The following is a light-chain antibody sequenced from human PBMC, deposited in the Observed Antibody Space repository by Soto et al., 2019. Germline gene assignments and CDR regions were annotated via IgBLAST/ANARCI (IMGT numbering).Light chain of an antibody. Sequence: IVLTQSPGTLSLSPGERATLSCRASQSVGSYLAWYQQKPGQAPRLLIYDASNRATGIPARFSGSGSGTDFTLTISSLEPEDFAVYYCQQRSNWPWTFGQGTKVDIK. CDR2: DAS. CDR1: QSVGSY. J-gene: IGKJ1*01. V-gene: IGKV3-11*01. CDR3: QQRSNWPWT.